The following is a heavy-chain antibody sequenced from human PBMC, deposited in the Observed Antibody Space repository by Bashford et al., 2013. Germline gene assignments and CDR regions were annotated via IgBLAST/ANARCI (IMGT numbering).Heavy chain of an antibody. CDR2: IWYDGRKT. V-gene: IGHV3-33*01. J-gene: IGHJ4*02. D-gene: IGHD3-3*01. Sequence: GKGPEWVAVIWYDGRKTEYADSVKGRFTISRDNSKNTLSLQMNSLRDEDTAVYHCARGITIFGVDPFDYWGRGTLVTVSS. CDR3: ARGITIFGVDPFDY.